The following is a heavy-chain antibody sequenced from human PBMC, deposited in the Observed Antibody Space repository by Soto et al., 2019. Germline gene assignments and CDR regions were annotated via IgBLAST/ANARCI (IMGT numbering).Heavy chain of an antibody. V-gene: IGHV3-48*04. CDR1: GFTFSTYS. J-gene: IGHJ6*02. CDR3: ARADSGYYYYGMDV. D-gene: IGHD1-26*01. CDR2: ISSSGSTI. Sequence: GGSLRLSCVGSGFTFSTYSINWVRQAPGKGLEWVSYISSSGSTIYYADSVKGRFTISRDNAKNSLYLQMNSLRAEDTAVYYCARADSGYYYYGMDVWGQGTTVTVSS.